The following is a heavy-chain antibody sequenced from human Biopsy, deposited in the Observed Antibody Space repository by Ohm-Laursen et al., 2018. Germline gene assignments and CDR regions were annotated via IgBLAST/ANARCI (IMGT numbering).Heavy chain of an antibody. V-gene: IGHV1-2*02. CDR2: IDPKSGGT. J-gene: IGHJ5*01. CDR1: GYTFTDYY. D-gene: IGHD3-3*01. CDR3: ARELGDFWGGRQFDF. Sequence: GASVKVSCKASGYTFTDYYVHWVRQAPGQGLEWMGWIDPKSGGTNYAQKFQGRVTMTRDTSISTTYMELRRLTSDDTAVFYCARELGDFWGGRQFDFWGQGTLVTVSS.